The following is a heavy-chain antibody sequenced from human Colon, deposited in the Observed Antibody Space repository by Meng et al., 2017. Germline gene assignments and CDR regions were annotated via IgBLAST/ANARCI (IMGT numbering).Heavy chain of an antibody. Sequence: VQLVQSGAEVKKPGSSVKVSCKASGYTFSSFPISWVRQARGQGLEWMGRIIPIFGPAHYAQKFQGRVTITTDESTSTTYMELSSLRSEDAAMYYCATRGNPYVNCWGQGTLVTVSS. J-gene: IGHJ4*02. D-gene: IGHD2-8*01. CDR3: ATRGNPYVNC. V-gene: IGHV1-69*05. CDR1: GYTFSSFP. CDR2: IIPIFGPA.